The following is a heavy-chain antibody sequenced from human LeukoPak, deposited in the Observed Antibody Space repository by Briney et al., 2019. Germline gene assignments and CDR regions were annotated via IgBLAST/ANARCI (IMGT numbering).Heavy chain of an antibody. Sequence: SETLSLTCTVSGGSISSYYWSWIRQPPGKGLEWIGYIYYSGSTNYNPSLKSRVTISVDTSKNQFSLKLSSVTAADTAVYYCARDSYSGSYDGSGWFDPWGQGTLVTVSS. J-gene: IGHJ5*02. CDR1: GGSISSYY. CDR3: ARDSYSGSYDGSGWFDP. CDR2: IYYSGST. D-gene: IGHD1-26*01. V-gene: IGHV4-59*01.